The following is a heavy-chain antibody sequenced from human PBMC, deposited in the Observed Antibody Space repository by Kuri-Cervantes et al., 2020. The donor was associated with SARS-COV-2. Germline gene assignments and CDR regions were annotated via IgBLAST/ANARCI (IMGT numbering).Heavy chain of an antibody. D-gene: IGHD1-26*01. CDR2: ISGSGGST. Sequence: GESLKISCTASRFTFNTYAMSWVRQAPGKGLEWVSAISGSGGSTYYADSVKGRFTISRDNSKNSLYLQMNSLRAEDTAVYYCARASLQEYSGSYFHYFDYWGQGTLVTVSS. CDR1: RFTFNTYA. CDR3: ARASLQEYSGSYFHYFDY. V-gene: IGHV3-23*01. J-gene: IGHJ4*02.